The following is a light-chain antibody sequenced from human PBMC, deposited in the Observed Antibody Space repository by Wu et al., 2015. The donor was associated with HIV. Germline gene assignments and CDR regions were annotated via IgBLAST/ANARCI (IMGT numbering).Light chain of an antibody. V-gene: IGKV3-11*01. CDR1: QSVGTY. CDR3: QHHGDWPLYS. CDR2: DAS. J-gene: IGKJ2*03. Sequence: EIVLTQSPATLSLSPGERAILSCRASQSVGTYLAWYQQRPGQTPRLLIYDASTRAPGTPARFSGSGSGTDFTLTISSLESEDFAVYYCQHHGDWPLYSFGQGSKLEI.